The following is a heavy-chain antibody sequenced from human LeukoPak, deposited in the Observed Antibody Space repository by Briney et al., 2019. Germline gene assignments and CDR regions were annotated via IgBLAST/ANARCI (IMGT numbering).Heavy chain of an antibody. CDR3: ARDGEWFGELSLTDY. D-gene: IGHD3-10*01. CDR2: ISVYNGNT. CDR1: GYTFTSYG. J-gene: IGHJ4*02. Sequence: AASVKVSCKASGYTFTSYGINWVRPAPGPGLEWMGWISVYNGNTNYAQKLQGRVIMTTDTSTSTAYMELRSLRSDDTAVYYCARDGEWFGELSLTDYWGQGTLVTVSS. V-gene: IGHV1-18*01.